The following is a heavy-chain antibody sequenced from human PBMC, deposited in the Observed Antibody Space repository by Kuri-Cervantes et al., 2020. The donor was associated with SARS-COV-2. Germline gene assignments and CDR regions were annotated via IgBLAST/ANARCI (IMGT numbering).Heavy chain of an antibody. D-gene: IGHD2-2*02. J-gene: IGHJ4*02. Sequence: GESLKISCAASGFTFSSYSMNWVRQAPGKGLEWVSSISSSSSYIYYADSVKGRFTISRDNAKNSLYLQMNSLRAEDTAVYYCARPGRAVYCSSTSCYSYWGQGTLVTVSS. V-gene: IGHV3-21*01. CDR3: ARPGRAVYCSSTSCYSY. CDR2: ISSSSSYI. CDR1: GFTFSSYS.